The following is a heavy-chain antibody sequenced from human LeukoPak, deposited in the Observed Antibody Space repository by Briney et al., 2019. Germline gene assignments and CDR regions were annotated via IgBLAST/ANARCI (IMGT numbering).Heavy chain of an antibody. J-gene: IGHJ4*02. Sequence: GASVKVSCKASGYTFISFYMHWVRQAPGQGLEWMGIINPSGGSTNYAQKFQGRVTMTRDTSTSTVYMELSSLRSEDTAVYYCARDLDFWSGSVGGFFDYWAREPWSPSPQ. CDR1: GYTFISFY. D-gene: IGHD3-3*01. CDR3: ARDLDFWSGSVGGFFDY. V-gene: IGHV1-46*01. CDR2: INPSGGST.